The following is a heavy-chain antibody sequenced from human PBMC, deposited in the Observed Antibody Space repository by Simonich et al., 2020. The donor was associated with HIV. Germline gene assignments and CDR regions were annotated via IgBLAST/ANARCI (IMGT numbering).Heavy chain of an antibody. V-gene: IGHV1-24*01. CDR1: GYTLTELS. D-gene: IGHD3-10*01. CDR3: ATDLTSRDYYGSGSYLDY. CDR2: FDPEDGET. J-gene: IGHJ4*02. Sequence: QVQLVQSGAEVKKPGASVKVSCKVSGYTLTELSMHWVRQAPGKGLEWMGGFDPEDGETIYAQKVQGRVTMTEDTSTDTAYMELSSLRSEDTAVYYCATDLTSRDYYGSGSYLDYWGQGTLVTVSS.